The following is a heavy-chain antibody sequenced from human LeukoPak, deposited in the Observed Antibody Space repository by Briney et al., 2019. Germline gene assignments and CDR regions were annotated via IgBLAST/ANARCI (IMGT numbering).Heavy chain of an antibody. Sequence: PSETLSLTCTVSGGSISSSSYYWGWIRQPPGKGLEWIGRIYYSGSTYYNPSLKSRVTISVDTSKNQFSLKLSSVTAADTAVYYCARQPVARGIAAAGAAGDYWGQGTLVTVSS. CDR3: ARQPVARGIAAAGAAGDY. D-gene: IGHD6-13*01. CDR2: IYYSGST. V-gene: IGHV4-39*01. J-gene: IGHJ4*02. CDR1: GGSISSSSYY.